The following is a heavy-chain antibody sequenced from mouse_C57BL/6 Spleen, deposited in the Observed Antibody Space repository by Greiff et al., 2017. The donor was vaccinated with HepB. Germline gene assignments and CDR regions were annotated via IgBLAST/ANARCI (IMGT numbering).Heavy chain of an antibody. J-gene: IGHJ4*01. V-gene: IGHV2-2*01. CDR3: ARNTGTRYYAMDY. CDR1: GFSLTSYG. Sequence: VKLMESGPGLVQPSQSLSITCTVSGFSLTSYGVHWVRQSPGKGLEWLGVIWSGGSTDYNAAFISRLSISKDNSKSQVFFKMNSLQADDTAIYYCARNTGTRYYAMDYWGQGTSVTVSS. CDR2: IWSGGST. D-gene: IGHD4-1*01.